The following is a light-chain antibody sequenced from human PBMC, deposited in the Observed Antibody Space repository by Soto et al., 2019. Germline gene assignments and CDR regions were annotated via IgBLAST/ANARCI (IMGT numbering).Light chain of an antibody. V-gene: IGLV2-14*01. CDR2: EVS. Sequence: QSVLTQPASVSGSPGQSITISCTGTSSAVGGYNYVSWYQHHPGKAPKLMIYEVSDRPSGVSNRFSGSKSGNTASLTISGLQAEDEADYYCNSYTSSSTLLFGGGTKLTVL. CDR1: SSAVGGYNY. J-gene: IGLJ2*01. CDR3: NSYTSSSTLL.